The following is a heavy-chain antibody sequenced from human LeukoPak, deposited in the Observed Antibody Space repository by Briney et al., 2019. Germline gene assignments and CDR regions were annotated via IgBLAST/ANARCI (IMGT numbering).Heavy chain of an antibody. D-gene: IGHD6-6*01. CDR1: GFTFSNNY. CDR3: ASLSLGHY. CDR2: IYSGGST. J-gene: IGHJ4*02. V-gene: IGHV3-53*01. Sequence: GGSLRLSCAASGFTFSNNYMSWVRQAPGKGLEWVSVIYSGGSTYYADSVKGRFTISRDTSKNTLSLQMDSLRAEDTAVYYCASLSLGHYWGQGTLVTVSS.